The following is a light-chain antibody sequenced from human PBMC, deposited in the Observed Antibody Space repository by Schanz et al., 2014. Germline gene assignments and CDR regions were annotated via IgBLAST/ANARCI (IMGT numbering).Light chain of an antibody. V-gene: IGKV3-20*01. J-gene: IGKJ1*01. Sequence: IVLTQSPGTLSLSPGDRAALSCRASQSVNSRFLAWYQQKPGQAPRLLIYGASTRATGIPDRFSGSGSGTDFTLTISRLEPEDFAVFYCQQFGKLPWTFGQGTKVEIK. CDR3: QQFGKLPWT. CDR2: GAS. CDR1: QSVNSRF.